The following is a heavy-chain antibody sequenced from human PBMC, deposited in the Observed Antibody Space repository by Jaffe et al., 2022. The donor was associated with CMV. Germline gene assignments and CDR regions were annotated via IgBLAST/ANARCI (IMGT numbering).Heavy chain of an antibody. Sequence: EVQLVESGGGLVQPGGSLRLSCAASGFTFSSYWMSWVRQAPGKGLEWVANIKQDGSEKYYVDSVKGRFTISRDNAKNSLYLQMNSLRAEDTAVYYCARDRRWLQMGDAFDIWGQGTMVTVSS. CDR2: IKQDGSEK. CDR1: GFTFSSYW. CDR3: ARDRRWLQMGDAFDI. V-gene: IGHV3-7*01. J-gene: IGHJ3*02. D-gene: IGHD5-12*01.